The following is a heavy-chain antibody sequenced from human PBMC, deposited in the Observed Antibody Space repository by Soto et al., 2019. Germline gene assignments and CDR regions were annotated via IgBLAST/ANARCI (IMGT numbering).Heavy chain of an antibody. D-gene: IGHD3-22*01. J-gene: IGHJ3*02. Sequence: PVESLKISGKGSGYSFTSYWIGWVRQMPGKGLEWMGIIYPGDSDTRYSPSFQGQVTISADKSISTAYLQWSSLKASDTAMYYCARGDYDSSGYYFFDIWGQGTMVTVSS. CDR2: IYPGDSDT. CDR1: GYSFTSYW. V-gene: IGHV5-51*01. CDR3: ARGDYDSSGYYFFDI.